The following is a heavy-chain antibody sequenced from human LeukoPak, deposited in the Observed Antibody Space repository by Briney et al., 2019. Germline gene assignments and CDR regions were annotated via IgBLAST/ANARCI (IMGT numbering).Heavy chain of an antibody. CDR1: GGSISSSSYY. Sequence: SETLSLTCTVSGGSISSSSYYWGWIRQPPGTGLEWIGSTYYSGSTYYNPSLKSRVTISVDTSKNQFSLKLSSVTAADTAVYYCARDMGIAAANDYWGQGTLVTVSS. CDR3: ARDMGIAAANDY. D-gene: IGHD6-13*01. J-gene: IGHJ4*02. CDR2: TYYSGST. V-gene: IGHV4-39*07.